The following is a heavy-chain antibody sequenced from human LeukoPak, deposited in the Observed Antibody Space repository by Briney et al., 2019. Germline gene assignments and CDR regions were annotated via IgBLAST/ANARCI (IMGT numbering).Heavy chain of an antibody. CDR1: GFTFSSYS. J-gene: IGHJ4*02. D-gene: IGHD2-15*01. Sequence: QPGGSLRLSCAASGFTFSSYSMNWVRQAPGKGLEWVSYISGSSSSIKYADSVKGRFTISRDNAKNSLFLQMNDLRPEDTAVYYCVRESAYCSGVSCFFDYWGQGSLVTVSS. V-gene: IGHV3-48*04. CDR2: ISGSSSSI. CDR3: VRESAYCSGVSCFFDY.